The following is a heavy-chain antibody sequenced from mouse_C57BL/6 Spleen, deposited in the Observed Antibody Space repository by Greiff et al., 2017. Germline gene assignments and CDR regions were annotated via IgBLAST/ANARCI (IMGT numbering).Heavy chain of an antibody. V-gene: IGHV5-17*01. CDR3: ARTYYDYDVDYAMDY. CDR2: ISSGSSTI. Sequence: EVKLVESGGGLVKPGGSLKLSCAASGFTFSDYGMHWVRQAPEKGLEWVAYISSGSSTIYYADTVKGRFTISRDNAKNTLFLQMTSLRSEDTAMYYCARTYYDYDVDYAMDYWGQGTSVTVSS. CDR1: GFTFSDYG. J-gene: IGHJ4*01. D-gene: IGHD2-4*01.